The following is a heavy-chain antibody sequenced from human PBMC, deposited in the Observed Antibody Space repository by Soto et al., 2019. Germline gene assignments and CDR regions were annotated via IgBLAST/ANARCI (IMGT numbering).Heavy chain of an antibody. V-gene: IGHV3-30-3*01. CDR2: ISYDGSNK. CDR1: GFTFSSYA. Sequence: GGSLRLSCAASGFTFSSYAMHWVRQAPGKGLEWVAVISYDGSNKYYADSVKGRFTISRDNSKNTLYLQMNSLRAEDTAVYYCARDSSITMIVVVITYFDYWGQGTLVTAPQ. CDR3: ARDSSITMIVVVITYFDY. D-gene: IGHD3-22*01. J-gene: IGHJ4*02.